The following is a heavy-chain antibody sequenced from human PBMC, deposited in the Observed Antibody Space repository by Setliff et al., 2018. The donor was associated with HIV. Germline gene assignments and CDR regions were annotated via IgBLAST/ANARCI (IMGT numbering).Heavy chain of an antibody. CDR1: GGSISSGGYY. CDR3: ARGPRVSAAVVETPSAY. J-gene: IGHJ4*02. D-gene: IGHD6-19*01. CDR2: IYSTGNP. V-gene: IGHV4-61*02. Sequence: SETLSLTCTVSGGSISSGGYYWSWVRQPAGKGLEWIGRIYSTGNPTYNPSLKSRVTISVDTSNNQFSLRLTSATAADTAIYYCARGPRVSAAVVETPSAYWGQGTRVTVSS.